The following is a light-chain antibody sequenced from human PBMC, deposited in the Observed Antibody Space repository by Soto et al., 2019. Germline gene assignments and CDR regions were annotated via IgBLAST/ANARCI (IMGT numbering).Light chain of an antibody. Sequence: AIQMTQSPSSLSASVGDRVTITCRASQGIRNDLGWYQQKPGKAPKLLIYAASSLQSGVPSRFSGSGSGTDFTLTIFSLQSEDFVTYYCLQDYNYPLTFGQGTKVDIK. CDR1: QGIRND. CDR3: LQDYNYPLT. V-gene: IGKV1-6*01. CDR2: AAS. J-gene: IGKJ1*01.